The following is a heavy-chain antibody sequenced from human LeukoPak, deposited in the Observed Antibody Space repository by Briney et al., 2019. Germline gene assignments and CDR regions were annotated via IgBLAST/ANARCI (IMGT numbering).Heavy chain of an antibody. J-gene: IGHJ4*02. CDR3: ARDRDYAFDS. Sequence: GGSLRLSCAASGFTFRTYAMSWVRQAPGKGLEWVSGISGNGVSTYYADSVKGRFTISRDNAENSLYLQMNSLRDEDTAVYYCARDRDYAFDSWGQGTLVTVSS. CDR1: GFTFRTYA. V-gene: IGHV3-23*01. D-gene: IGHD4-17*01. CDR2: ISGNGVST.